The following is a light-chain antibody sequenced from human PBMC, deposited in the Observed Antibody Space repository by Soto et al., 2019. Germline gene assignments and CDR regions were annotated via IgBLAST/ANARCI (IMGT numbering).Light chain of an antibody. CDR2: GAS. V-gene: IGKV3D-15*01. Sequence: EIVMTQSPATLSVSPGERATLSCRASQSVSSNLAWYQQKPGQAPRLLIYGASTRATGIPARFSGSGSGTEFPLTISSLQSEDFAVYYCQQYNNWPRVTFGQGTKVEIK. J-gene: IGKJ1*01. CDR1: QSVSSN. CDR3: QQYNNWPRVT.